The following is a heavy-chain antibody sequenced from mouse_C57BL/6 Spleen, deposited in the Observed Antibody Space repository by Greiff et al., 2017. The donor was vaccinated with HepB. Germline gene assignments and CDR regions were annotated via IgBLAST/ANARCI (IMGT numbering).Heavy chain of an antibody. CDR2: IDPENGDT. CDR3: TTTGMGGDYDYDGVAY. Sequence: EVQLQQSGAELVRPGASVKLSCTASGFNIKDDYMHWVKQRPEQGLEWIGWIDPENGDTEYASKFQGKATITADPSSNTAYLQLSSLKSEDTAVYYCTTTGMGGDYDYDGVAYWGQGTLVTVSA. V-gene: IGHV14-4*01. D-gene: IGHD2-4*01. CDR1: GFNIKDDY. J-gene: IGHJ3*01.